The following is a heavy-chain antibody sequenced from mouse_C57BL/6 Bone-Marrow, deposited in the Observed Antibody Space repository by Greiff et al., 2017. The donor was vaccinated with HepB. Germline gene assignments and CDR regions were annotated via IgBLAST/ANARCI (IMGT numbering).Heavy chain of an antibody. CDR3: ARDLPGMDY. J-gene: IGHJ4*01. CDR1: GFTFSDYY. Sequence: EVKLVESEGGLVQPGSSMKLSCTASGFTFSDYYMAWVRQVPEKGLEWVANINYDGSSTYYLDSLKSRFIISRDNAKNILYLQMSSLKSEDTATYYCARDLPGMDYWGQGTSVTVSS. CDR2: INYDGSST. D-gene: IGHD2-1*01. V-gene: IGHV5-16*01.